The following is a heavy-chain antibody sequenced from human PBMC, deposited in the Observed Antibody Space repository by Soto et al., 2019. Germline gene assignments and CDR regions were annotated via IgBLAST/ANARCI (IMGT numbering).Heavy chain of an antibody. CDR2: IKSKTDGGTT. CDR1: GFTVSNAS. D-gene: IGHD3-22*01. J-gene: IGHJ4*02. CDR3: TTDWYYDSSGYYFDYFDY. V-gene: IGHV3-15*01. Sequence: PGGSLRLSCAASGFTVSNASMSWVRQAPGKGLELVGRIKSKTDGGTTDYAAPVKGRFTISRDDSKNTLYLQMNSLKTEDTAVYYCTTDWYYDSSGYYFDYFDYWGQGTLVTVSS.